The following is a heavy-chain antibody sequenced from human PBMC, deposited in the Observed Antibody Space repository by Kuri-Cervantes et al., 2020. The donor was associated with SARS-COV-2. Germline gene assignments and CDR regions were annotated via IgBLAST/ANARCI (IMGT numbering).Heavy chain of an antibody. CDR1: GFTFSSYW. V-gene: IGHV3-7*01. J-gene: IGHJ4*02. CDR3: ARELGGGSV. Sequence: GESLKISCAASGFTFSSYWMSWVRQAPGKGLEWVANIKQDGSEKYYVDSVKGRFTTSRDNAKNSLYLQMNSLRAEDTAVYYCARELGGGSVWGQGTLVTVSS. CDR2: IKQDGSEK. D-gene: IGHD2-15*01.